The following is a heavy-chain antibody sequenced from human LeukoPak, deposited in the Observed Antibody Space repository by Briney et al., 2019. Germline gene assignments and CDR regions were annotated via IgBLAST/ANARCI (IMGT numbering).Heavy chain of an antibody. CDR2: IYYSGSP. J-gene: IGHJ6*03. CDR3: ARHVRARWDMYYYMDV. V-gene: IGHV4-39*01. CDR1: GGSLSSSSYY. Sequence: SQTLSLTCTVSGGSLSSSSYYWGWIRQPPGKGLEWIGSIYYSGSPYYHPSLKSRDTISVDTSKNQFSLKLRSVTAADTAVYYCARHVRARWDMYYYMDVWGKGTTVTVSS. D-gene: IGHD1-26*01.